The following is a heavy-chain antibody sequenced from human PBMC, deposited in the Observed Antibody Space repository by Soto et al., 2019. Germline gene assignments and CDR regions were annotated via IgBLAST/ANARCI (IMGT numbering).Heavy chain of an antibody. CDR2: IYYSGST. CDR3: ARLGYCSSTSCSYYFDY. V-gene: IGHV4-39*01. D-gene: IGHD2-2*01. CDR1: GGSISSSSYY. Sequence: QLQLQESGPGLVKPSETLSLTCTVSGGSISSSSYYWGWIRQPPGKGLEWIGSIYYSGSTYYNPSLKSRVTISVDTSKNQFSLKLSSVTAADTAVYYCARLGYCSSTSCSYYFDYWGQGTLVTVSS. J-gene: IGHJ4*02.